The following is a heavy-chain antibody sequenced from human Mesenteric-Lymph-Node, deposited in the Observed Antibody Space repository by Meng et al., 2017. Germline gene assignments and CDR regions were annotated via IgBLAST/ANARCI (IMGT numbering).Heavy chain of an antibody. CDR3: AKDLVVTSALNVDIVATIENAFDI. CDR2: IWYDGGNK. D-gene: IGHD5-12*01. CDR1: GFTFSSYG. Sequence: GESLKISCAASGFTFSSYGIHWVRQAPGMGLEWVALIWYDGGNKYYADSVKGRFTISRDNSKNTLYLQMNSLRAEDTAVYYCAKDLVVTSALNVDIVATIENAFDIWGQGTMVTVSS. V-gene: IGHV3-33*06. J-gene: IGHJ3*02.